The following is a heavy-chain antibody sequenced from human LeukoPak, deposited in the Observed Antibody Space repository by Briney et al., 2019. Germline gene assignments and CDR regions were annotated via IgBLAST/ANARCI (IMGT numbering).Heavy chain of an antibody. CDR3: ARDPDYGSGQGY. CDR1: GGTFSSYA. CDR2: IIPIFGTA. Sequence: SVKVSCKASGGTFSSYAIIWVRQAPGQELEWMGGIIPIFGTANYAQTFQGRVTITADESTSTAYMELSSLRSEDTAVYYCARDPDYGSGQGYWGQGTLVTVSS. V-gene: IGHV1-69*01. J-gene: IGHJ4*02. D-gene: IGHD3-10*01.